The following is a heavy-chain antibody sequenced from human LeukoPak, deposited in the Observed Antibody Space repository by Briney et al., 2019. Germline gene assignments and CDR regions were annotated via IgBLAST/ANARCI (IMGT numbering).Heavy chain of an antibody. CDR1: AGTFDSYA. J-gene: IGHJ6*02. Sequence: SVKVSCKASAGTFDSYALTWVRQAPGQALEWMGVIIPILDITIYAQKFQGRVTITADKSTSTAYIELSSLSSEDTAVYYCARDQGLIDPPPYGLDVWGQGTTVTVSS. CDR2: IIPILDIT. CDR3: ARDQGLIDPPPYGLDV. V-gene: IGHV1-69*10. D-gene: IGHD3-16*01.